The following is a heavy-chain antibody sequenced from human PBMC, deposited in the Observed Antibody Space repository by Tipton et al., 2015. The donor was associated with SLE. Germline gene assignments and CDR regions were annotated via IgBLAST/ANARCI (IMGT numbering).Heavy chain of an antibody. CDR3: AREDLSIEVVGRGWFDP. J-gene: IGHJ5*02. CDR2: INPSGGTT. Sequence: QLVQSGPEVKTPGASVKVSCQASGYTFTNFYIHWVRQAPGQGLEWMGIINPSGGTTSYAQKFRGRVTLTRDTSTSTIYMELSSLRSEDSAVYFCAREDLSIEVVGRGWFDPWGQGTLVTVSS. D-gene: IGHD6-19*01. CDR1: GYTFTNFY. V-gene: IGHV1-46*01.